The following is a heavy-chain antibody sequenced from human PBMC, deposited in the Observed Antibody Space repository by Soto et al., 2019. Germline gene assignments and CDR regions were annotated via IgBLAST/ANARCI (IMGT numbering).Heavy chain of an antibody. CDR3: VAGSGWLPDF. Sequence: EVQLVESGGGLVQPRGSLRLSCAASGFSFSTYWMNWVRQAPGKGLEWVAIIKKDGSEKLYVDSVKGRFTISRDNARNSLYLEMNSLRAEDTAVYYCVAGSGWLPDFWGKGTLVTVSS. CDR2: IKKDGSEK. CDR1: GFSFSTYW. D-gene: IGHD6-19*01. J-gene: IGHJ4*02. V-gene: IGHV3-7*01.